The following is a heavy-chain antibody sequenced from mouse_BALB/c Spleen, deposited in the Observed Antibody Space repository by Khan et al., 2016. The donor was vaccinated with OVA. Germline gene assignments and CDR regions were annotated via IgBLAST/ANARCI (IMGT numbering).Heavy chain of an antibody. Sequence: VQLQQSGAELARPGASVKLSCKASGYSFTSYWMQWVKQRPGQGLEWIGAIYPGDGDTRYTQKFKGKATLTADNSSSTAYMQLSSLASEDSAIYYSARGRYGNWYFDVWGAGTTVTVSS. CDR3: ARGRYGNWYFDV. J-gene: IGHJ1*01. CDR1: GYSFTSYW. V-gene: IGHV1-87*01. D-gene: IGHD2-1*01. CDR2: IYPGDGDT.